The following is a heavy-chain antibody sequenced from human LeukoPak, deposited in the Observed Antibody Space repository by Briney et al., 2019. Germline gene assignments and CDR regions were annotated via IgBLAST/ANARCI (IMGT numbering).Heavy chain of an antibody. V-gene: IGHV3-48*01. CDR2: ITRTSHTI. CDR3: ARADGRSSIDYYHLDV. CDR1: GFTFTDHS. Sequence: QPGGSLRLSCAASGFTFTDHSMIWVRQAPGKGLEWVSYITRTSHTIYFADSVKGRFTISRDNARNSLFLQMNSLRAEDTAVYYCARADGRSSIDYYHLDVWGKGTTVTVSS. D-gene: IGHD6-6*01. J-gene: IGHJ6*03.